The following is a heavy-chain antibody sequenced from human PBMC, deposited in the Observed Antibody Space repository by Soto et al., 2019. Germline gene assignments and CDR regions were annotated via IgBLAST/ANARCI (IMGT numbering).Heavy chain of an antibody. Sequence: EVQLVESGGGFIQPGGSLRLSCAASGLHISNAWLNWVRQATGKGLEWVGRINTKGEGGPTDYAAAVKGRFTVSRDDSNTTLHLQMNRLKTEDTAVEYCPTGSVDVVWVQGTTVTVSS. CDR3: PTGSVDVV. CDR1: GLHISNAW. CDR2: INTKGEGGPT. D-gene: IGHD5-12*01. V-gene: IGHV3-15*07. J-gene: IGHJ6*02.